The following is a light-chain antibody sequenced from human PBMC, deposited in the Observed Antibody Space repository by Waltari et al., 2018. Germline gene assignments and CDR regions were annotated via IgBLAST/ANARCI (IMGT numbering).Light chain of an antibody. Sequence: QSVLTQSPSVSGTPGQTVTISCSGSSSNSGSNPVTCSQQLPGTDPKLLVFRNDRRPPGVPGRFSGSKSGTSASLAMSGLQSGDGAVYSCATRDDALNAYVLFGGGTKVTVL. V-gene: IGLV1-44*01. J-gene: IGLJ2*01. CDR1: SSNSGSNP. CDR3: ATRDDALNAYVL. CDR2: RND.